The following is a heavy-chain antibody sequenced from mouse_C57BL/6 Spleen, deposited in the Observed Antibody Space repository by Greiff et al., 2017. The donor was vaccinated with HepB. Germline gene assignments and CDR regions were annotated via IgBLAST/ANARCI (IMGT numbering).Heavy chain of an antibody. CDR3: ARGPLYDYDTHYYAMDY. Sequence: VQLQQSGAELAKPGASVKLSCKASGYTFTSYWMHWVKQRPGQGLEWIGYINPSSGYTKYNQKFKDKATLTADKSSSTAYMQLSSLTYEDSAVYYCARGPLYDYDTHYYAMDYWGQGTSVTVSS. V-gene: IGHV1-7*01. CDR1: GYTFTSYW. J-gene: IGHJ4*01. D-gene: IGHD2-4*01. CDR2: INPSSGYT.